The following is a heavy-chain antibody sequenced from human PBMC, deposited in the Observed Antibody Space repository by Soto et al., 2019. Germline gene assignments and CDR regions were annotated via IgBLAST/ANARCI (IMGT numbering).Heavy chain of an antibody. V-gene: IGHV3-30*04. Sequence: QVQLVESGGGVVQPGRSLRLSCAASRFTFSSYPMHWVRQAPGKGLEWVALISFDGRNEHYADSVKGRFTISRDNSRNTLDLQMNSLRAGDTAVYYCARERSSGYYRHYNMDVWGQGTTVTVSS. J-gene: IGHJ6*02. CDR2: ISFDGRNE. D-gene: IGHD3-22*01. CDR1: RFTFSSYP. CDR3: ARERSSGYYRHYNMDV.